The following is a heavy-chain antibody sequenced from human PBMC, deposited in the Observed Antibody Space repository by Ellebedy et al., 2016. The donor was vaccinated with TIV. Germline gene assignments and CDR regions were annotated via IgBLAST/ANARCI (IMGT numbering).Heavy chain of an antibody. CDR1: GGSINISNFY. Sequence: SETLSLXCIISGGSINISNFYWAWIRQPPGKGLEWLGSVYYSGNTYYNPSLQRRVTISVDSPKNQFSLKLTSVTAADMALYFCARHDSWNYDFWSDESNWFNPWGQGSLVTVSS. J-gene: IGHJ5*02. V-gene: IGHV4-39*01. CDR3: ARHDSWNYDFWSDESNWFNP. CDR2: VYYSGNT. D-gene: IGHD3-3*01.